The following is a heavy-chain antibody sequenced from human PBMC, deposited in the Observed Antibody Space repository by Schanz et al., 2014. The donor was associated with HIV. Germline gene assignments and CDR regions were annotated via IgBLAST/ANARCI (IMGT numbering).Heavy chain of an antibody. V-gene: IGHV3-74*01. D-gene: IGHD7-27*01. CDR2: INGDGSTT. CDR1: GFTFSNYW. Sequence: EVQLVESGGGLVQPGGSQRLSCAASGFTFSNYWMNWVRQAPGKGLVWVLRINGDGSTTSYADSVKGRFTISRDNAKNTLYLQLNSLRAEDTAVYYCARPTGAQYFDLWGRGTLVTVSS. CDR3: ARPTGAQYFDL. J-gene: IGHJ2*01.